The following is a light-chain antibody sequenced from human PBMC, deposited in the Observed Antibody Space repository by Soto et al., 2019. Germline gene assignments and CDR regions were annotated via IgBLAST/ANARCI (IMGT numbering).Light chain of an antibody. CDR2: NAF. J-gene: IGKJ1*01. V-gene: IGKV1-5*01. Sequence: DVQMTQSPSTLSASVGDRVTITCRASQSVSSWLAWYQQKPGSAPKLLISNAFSLKSGVPSRFSGSGSGTEFTLTISSLQPEDFATYYCQQYDSFSWTFGQGTKVEIK. CDR1: QSVSSW. CDR3: QQYDSFSWT.